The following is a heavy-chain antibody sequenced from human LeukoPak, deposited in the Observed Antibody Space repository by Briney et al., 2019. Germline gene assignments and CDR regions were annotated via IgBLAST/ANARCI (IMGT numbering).Heavy chain of an antibody. CDR3: ARDPSSSSWYRSGYFDY. V-gene: IGHV3-30*04. CDR2: ISHDGSNK. J-gene: IGHJ4*02. CDR1: GFTFSSYA. D-gene: IGHD6-13*01. Sequence: GGSLRLSCAASGFTFSSYAIHWVRQAPGKGLEWVALISHDGSNKYYADSVKGRFTISRDNSKNTLYLQMNSLRAEDTAVYYCARDPSSSSWYRSGYFDYWGQGTLVTVSS.